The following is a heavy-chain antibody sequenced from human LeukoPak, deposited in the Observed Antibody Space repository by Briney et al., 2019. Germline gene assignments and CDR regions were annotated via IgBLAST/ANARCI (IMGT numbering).Heavy chain of an antibody. Sequence: RTSETLSLTCAVYGGSFSGYYWSWIRQPPGKGLEWIGEINHSGSTNYNPSLKSRVTISVDTSKNQFSLKLSSVTAADTAVYYCAGVRAPSLSYYYYMDVWGKGTTVTVSS. CDR1: GGSFSGYY. V-gene: IGHV4-34*01. J-gene: IGHJ6*03. CDR2: INHSGST. CDR3: AGVRAPSLSYYYYMDV. D-gene: IGHD3-16*01.